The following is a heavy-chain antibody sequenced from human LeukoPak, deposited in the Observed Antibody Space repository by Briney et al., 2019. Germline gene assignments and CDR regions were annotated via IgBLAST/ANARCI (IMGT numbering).Heavy chain of an antibody. Sequence: PGGSLRLSCTASGFTFGDYAMSWVRQAPGKGLEWVGFIRSKAYGGTTEYAASVKGRFTISRDDSKSIAYLQMNSLNTEDTAVYYCSRSPYIGYYLSWGQGTLVTVSS. CDR3: SRSPYIGYYLS. J-gene: IGHJ5*02. D-gene: IGHD3-22*01. CDR1: GFTFGDYA. CDR2: IRSKAYGGTT. V-gene: IGHV3-49*04.